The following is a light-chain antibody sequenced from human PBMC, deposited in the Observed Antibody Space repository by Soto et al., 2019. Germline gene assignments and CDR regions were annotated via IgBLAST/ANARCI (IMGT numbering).Light chain of an antibody. J-gene: IGLJ3*02. CDR1: SSNIGSDY. CDR3: AAWDARLSAWV. V-gene: IGLV1-47*02. Sequence: QSVLTQPPSASGTPGQRVTISCSGSSSNIGSDYVYWYQQLPGTAPKLLIYTNYQRPSGVPDRFSGSKSGTSASLAISGLRSEEEADYWCAAWDARLSAWVFGGGTKLTVL. CDR2: TNY.